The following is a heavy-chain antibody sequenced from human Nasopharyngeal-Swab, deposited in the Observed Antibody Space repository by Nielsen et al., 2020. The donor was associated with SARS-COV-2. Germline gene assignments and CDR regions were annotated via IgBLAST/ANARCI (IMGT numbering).Heavy chain of an antibody. V-gene: IGHV1-2*04. J-gene: IGHJ3*02. D-gene: IGHD6-19*01. CDR1: GYTFTGYY. Sequence: ASVKVSCKASGYTFTGYYMHWVRQAPGQGPEWMGWINPNSGGTNYAQKFQGWVTMTRDTSISTAYMELSRLRSDDTAVYYCARDPIAVAGHDAFDIWGQGTMVTVSS. CDR2: INPNSGGT. CDR3: ARDPIAVAGHDAFDI.